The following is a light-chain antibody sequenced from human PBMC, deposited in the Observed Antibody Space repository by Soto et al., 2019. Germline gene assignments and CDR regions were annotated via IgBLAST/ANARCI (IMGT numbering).Light chain of an antibody. CDR3: QQYNSYPYT. CDR2: DAS. CDR1: QSISSW. V-gene: IGKV1-5*01. Sequence: DIPMTQSPSTLSASVGDRVTITCWASQSISSWLAWYQQKPGKAPKLLIYDASSLESGVPSRFSGSGSGTEFTLPSRSLHPDSFATYYCQQYNSYPYTFDQETKLEIK. J-gene: IGKJ2*01.